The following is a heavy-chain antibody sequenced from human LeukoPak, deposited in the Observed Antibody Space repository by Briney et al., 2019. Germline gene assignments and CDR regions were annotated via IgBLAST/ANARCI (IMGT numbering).Heavy chain of an antibody. CDR2: ISGSGGST. Sequence: GGSLRLSCAAPGFTFSSYAMSWVRQAPGKGLEWVSAISGSGGSTYYADSVKGRFTISRDNSKNTLYLQMNSLRAEDTAVYYCAKDVGTTGTRPDAFDIWGQGTMVTVSS. J-gene: IGHJ3*02. D-gene: IGHD1-1*01. CDR1: GFTFSSYA. CDR3: AKDVGTTGTRPDAFDI. V-gene: IGHV3-23*01.